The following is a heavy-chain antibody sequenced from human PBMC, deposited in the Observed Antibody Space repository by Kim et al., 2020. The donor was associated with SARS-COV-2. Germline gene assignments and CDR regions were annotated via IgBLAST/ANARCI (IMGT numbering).Heavy chain of an antibody. V-gene: IGHV4-31*02. CDR3: ARAPRRSITIFGVVTHFDY. J-gene: IGHJ4*02. Sequence: KSRVTISVDTAKNQFSLELSSVTAADTAVYYCARAPRRSITIFGVVTHFDYWGQGTLVTVSS. D-gene: IGHD3-3*01.